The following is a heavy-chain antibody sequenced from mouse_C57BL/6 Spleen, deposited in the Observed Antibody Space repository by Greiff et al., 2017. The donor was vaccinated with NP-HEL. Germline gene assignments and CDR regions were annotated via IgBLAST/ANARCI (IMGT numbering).Heavy chain of an antibody. CDR1: GFTFSDYY. CDR2: INYDGSST. V-gene: IGHV5-16*01. Sequence: EVKVVESEGGLVQPGSSMKLSCTASGFTFSDYYMAWVRQVPEKGLEWVANINYDGSSTYYLDSLKSRFIISRDNAKNILYLQMSSLKSEDTATYYCARVGLTTVVAHWYFDVWGTGTTVTVSS. CDR3: ARVGLTTVVAHWYFDV. D-gene: IGHD1-1*01. J-gene: IGHJ1*03.